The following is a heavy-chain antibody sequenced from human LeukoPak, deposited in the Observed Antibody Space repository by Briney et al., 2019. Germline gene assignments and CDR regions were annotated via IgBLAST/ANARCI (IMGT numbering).Heavy chain of an antibody. D-gene: IGHD3-3*01. V-gene: IGHV3-30*18. J-gene: IGHJ2*01. Sequence: EGSLRLSCAASGVRFIIYSLHWVRRAPGKGLEWVSGISDDGTKRYYTDSVSGRFTRSRDTSEKTRYLQIDSLRADDTAVYYFANDLSVITFEWHHWYFDLWGRGTLLTVSS. CDR3: ANDLSVITFEWHHWYFDL. CDR1: GVRFIIYS. CDR2: ISDDGTKR.